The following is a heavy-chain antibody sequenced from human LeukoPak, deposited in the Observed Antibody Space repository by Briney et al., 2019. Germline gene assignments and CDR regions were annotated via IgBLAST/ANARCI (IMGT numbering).Heavy chain of an antibody. Sequence: AASVKVSCKASGGTFSSYAISWVRQAPGQGLEWMGGIIPIFGTANYAQKFQGRVTITADESTSTAYMELSSLRSEDTAVYYRAREDQSESEMATSGFDYWGQGTLVTVSS. J-gene: IGHJ4*02. CDR1: GGTFSSYA. CDR2: IIPIFGTA. D-gene: IGHD5-24*01. CDR3: AREDQSESEMATSGFDY. V-gene: IGHV1-69*13.